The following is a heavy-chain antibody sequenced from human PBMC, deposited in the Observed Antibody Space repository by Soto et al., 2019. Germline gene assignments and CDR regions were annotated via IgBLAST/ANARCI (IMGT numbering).Heavy chain of an antibody. D-gene: IGHD2-21*01. CDR2: IKQDGSEK. CDR3: ASLAYCGGDCYSDFDY. V-gene: IGHV3-7*01. Sequence: GGSLRLSCAASGFTFSSYWMSWVRQAPGKGLEWVANIKQDGSEKYYVDSVKGRFTISRDNAKNSLYLQMNSLRAEDTAVYYCASLAYCGGDCYSDFDYWGQGTLVTVSS. CDR1: GFTFSSYW. J-gene: IGHJ4*02.